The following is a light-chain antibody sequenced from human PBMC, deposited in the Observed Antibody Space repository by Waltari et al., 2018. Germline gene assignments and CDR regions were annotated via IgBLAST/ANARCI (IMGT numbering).Light chain of an antibody. CDR1: QSISSW. CDR3: KQYESFPLT. Sequence: DIQMTQSPSTLSASIGDTITITCRASQSISSWLAWYQQKPGKAPKVLIFRAYTVEDGVQSRFSGGGSGTKFTLTISSLRPDDFATYYCKQYESFPLTFGGGTRVEIK. J-gene: IGKJ4*01. V-gene: IGKV1-5*03. CDR2: RAY.